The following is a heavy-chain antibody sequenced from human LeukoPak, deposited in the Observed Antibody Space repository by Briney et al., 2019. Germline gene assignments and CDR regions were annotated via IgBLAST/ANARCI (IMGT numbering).Heavy chain of an antibody. CDR3: ARDHTQPLIEMATIPFDY. CDR1: GYTFTGYY. Sequence: GASVKVSCKASGYTFTGYYMHWVRQAPGQGLEWMGWINPNSGGTNYAQKLQGRVTMTTDTSTSTAYMELRSLRSDDTAVYYCARDHTQPLIEMATIPFDYWGQGTLVTVSS. CDR2: INPNSGGT. J-gene: IGHJ4*02. D-gene: IGHD5-24*01. V-gene: IGHV1-2*02.